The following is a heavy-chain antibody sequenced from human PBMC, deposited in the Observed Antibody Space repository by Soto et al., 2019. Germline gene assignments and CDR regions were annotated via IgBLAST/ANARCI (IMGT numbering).Heavy chain of an antibody. CDR2: MNPNSGNA. CDR1: GYSFTRHD. Sequence: QVQLVQSGAEVRKPGASVRVFCKATGYSFTRHDINWLRQAAGQGLEWMGWMNPNSGNAVYAQKFQGRVTMTRNTSITTAYIEVTSLKSEDTAVYFCARGAYNDYSHWFDPWGQGTLVTVSS. CDR3: ARGAYNDYSHWFDP. D-gene: IGHD4-4*01. V-gene: IGHV1-8*01. J-gene: IGHJ5*02.